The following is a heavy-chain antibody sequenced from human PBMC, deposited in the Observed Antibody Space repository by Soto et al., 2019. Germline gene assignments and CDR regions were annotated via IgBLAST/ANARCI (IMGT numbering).Heavy chain of an antibody. CDR2: MYHSGNT. J-gene: IGHJ5*02. CDR1: GAPISGGDYH. D-gene: IGHD2-21*01. V-gene: IGHV4-30-4*01. CDR3: ASSKYDVVAGSVWFDP. Sequence: QVQLQESGPGLVKPSQTLSLMCTVSGAPISGGDYHWSWIRQPPGKGLEWIGYMYHSGNTYYNPSLKGRVTISLDHSRNQFSLRLNSVTAADTAVYFCASSKYDVVAGSVWFDPWGQGTLVTVSS.